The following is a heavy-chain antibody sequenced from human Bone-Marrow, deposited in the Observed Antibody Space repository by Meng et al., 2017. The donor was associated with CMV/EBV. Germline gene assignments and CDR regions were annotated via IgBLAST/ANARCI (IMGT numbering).Heavy chain of an antibody. Sequence: ASGFTFSTYWVGAGRQAARRGLEWVANIYQDASEEYCVDSMRGRFTISRDNAKDSLNVQMNSLRAGDTAVYYCARRESYSIWDYWGRGTLVTVSS. J-gene: IGHJ4*02. D-gene: IGHD2-15*01. CDR3: ARRESYSIWDY. CDR2: IYQDASEE. V-gene: IGHV3-7*03. CDR1: GFTFSTYW.